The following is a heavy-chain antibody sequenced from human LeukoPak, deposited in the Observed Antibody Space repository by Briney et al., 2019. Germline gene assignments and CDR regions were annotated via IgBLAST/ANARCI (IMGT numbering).Heavy chain of an antibody. CDR2: ISAYIGNT. J-gene: IGHJ5*02. CDR1: GGTFSSYA. V-gene: IGHV1-18*01. Sequence: EASVKVSCKASGGTFSSYAISWVRQAPGQGLEWMGWISAYIGNTNYAQKLQGRVTMTTDTSTSTAYMELRSLRSDDTAVYYCARDNSPAPSLIDPWGQGTLVTVSS. CDR3: ARDNSPAPSLIDP.